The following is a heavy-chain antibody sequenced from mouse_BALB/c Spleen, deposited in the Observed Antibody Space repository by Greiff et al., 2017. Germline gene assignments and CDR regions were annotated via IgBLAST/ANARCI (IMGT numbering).Heavy chain of an antibody. J-gene: IGHJ2*01. CDR2: ISSGGSYT. CDR1: GFTFSSYA. V-gene: IGHV5-9-3*01. D-gene: IGHD4-1*01. CDR3: ARHWDYFDY. Sequence: EVMLVESGGGLVKPGGSLKLSCAASGFTFSSYAMSWVRQTPEKRLEWVATISSGGSYTYYPDSVKGRFTISRDNAKNTLYLQMSSLRSEDTAMYYCARHWDYFDYWGQGTTLTVSS.